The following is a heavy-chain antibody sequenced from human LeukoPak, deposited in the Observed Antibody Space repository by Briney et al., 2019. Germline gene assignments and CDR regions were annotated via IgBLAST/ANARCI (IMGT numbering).Heavy chain of an antibody. D-gene: IGHD3-3*02. CDR2: ISSSDSTI. Sequence: GGSLRLSCAASGFTFSSYEMNWVRQAPGKGLEWVSYISSSDSTIYYADSVKGRFTISRDNAKNSLYLQMNSLRAEDTAVYYCARDFSNYFDYWGQGTLVTVSS. CDR1: GFTFSSYE. J-gene: IGHJ4*02. V-gene: IGHV3-48*03. CDR3: ARDFSNYFDY.